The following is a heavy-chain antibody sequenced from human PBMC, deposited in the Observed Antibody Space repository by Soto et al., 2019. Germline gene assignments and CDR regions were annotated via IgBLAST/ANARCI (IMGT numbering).Heavy chain of an antibody. CDR3: AKDLVKSPRSSSWSPLFH. CDR1: GFTFSSYA. V-gene: IGHV3-23*01. J-gene: IGHJ4*02. CDR2: ISGSGGST. D-gene: IGHD6-13*01. Sequence: PGGSLRLSCAASGFTFSSYAMSWVRQAPGKGLEWVSAISGSGGSTYYADSVKGRFTISRDNSKNTLYLQMNSLRAEDTAVYYCAKDLVKSPRSSSWSPLFHWGQGTLVTVSS.